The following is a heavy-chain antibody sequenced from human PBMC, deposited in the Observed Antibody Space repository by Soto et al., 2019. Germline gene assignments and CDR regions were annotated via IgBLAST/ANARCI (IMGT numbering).Heavy chain of an antibody. CDR1: GFTFSNYA. D-gene: IGHD2-2*01. J-gene: IGHJ4*02. CDR2: ISYDGSNK. CDR3: AKDQVVPPAIDSYLDY. Sequence: GGSLRLSCTASGFTFSNYAMHWVRQAPGKGLEWVAVISYDGSNKYFADSVKGRFTISRDNSKNTLYLQMNSLRAEDTAVYYCAKDQVVPPAIDSYLDYWGQGTLVTVSS. V-gene: IGHV3-30*18.